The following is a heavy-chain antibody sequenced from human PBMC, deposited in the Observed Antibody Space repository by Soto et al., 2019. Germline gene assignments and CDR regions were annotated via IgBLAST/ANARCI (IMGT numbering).Heavy chain of an antibody. D-gene: IGHD3-16*02. CDR2: IYSGGST. CDR1: GFTVSSNY. CDR3: ARGEYDYVWGSYRYTYYFDY. J-gene: IGHJ4*02. Sequence: EVQLVESGGGLVQPGGSLRLSCAASGFTVSSNYMSWVRQAPGKGLEWVSVIYSGGSTYYADSVKGRFTISRDNSKNTLYLQMNSLRAEDTAVYYCARGEYDYVWGSYRYTYYFDYWGQGTLVTVSS. V-gene: IGHV3-66*01.